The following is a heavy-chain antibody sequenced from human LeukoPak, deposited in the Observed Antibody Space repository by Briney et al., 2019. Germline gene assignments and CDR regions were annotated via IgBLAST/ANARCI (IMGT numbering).Heavy chain of an antibody. CDR2: MYSDSRT. Sequence: PGGSLRLSYAASGITVSSNYMSWVRQAPGKGLEWVSVMYSDSRTYYADSVKGRFTISRDNSKNTLYLEMNSLRAEDTAVYYCARSNCNSCYLGVWYYFDYWGQGALVTVSS. CDR1: GITVSSNY. D-gene: IGHD1/OR15-1a*01. J-gene: IGHJ4*02. CDR3: ARSNCNSCYLGVWYYFDY. V-gene: IGHV3-66*01.